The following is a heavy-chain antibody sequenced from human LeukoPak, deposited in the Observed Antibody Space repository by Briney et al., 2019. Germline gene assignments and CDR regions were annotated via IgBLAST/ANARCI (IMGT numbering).Heavy chain of an antibody. Sequence: GRSLRLSCAASGFTFSSYGMHWVRQAPGKGLEWVSGISWNSDSIGYADSVKGRFTISRDNAKNSLYLQMDSLRVEDTAFYYCAKDSSGSYSGYYYGMEVWGQGTTVTVSS. V-gene: IGHV3-9*01. D-gene: IGHD1-26*01. CDR2: ISWNSDSI. J-gene: IGHJ6*02. CDR3: AKDSSGSYSGYYYGMEV. CDR1: GFTFSSYG.